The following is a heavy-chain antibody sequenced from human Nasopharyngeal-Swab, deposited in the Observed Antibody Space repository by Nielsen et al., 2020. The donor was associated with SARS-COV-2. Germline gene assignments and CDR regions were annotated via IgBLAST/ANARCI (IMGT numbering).Heavy chain of an antibody. Sequence: GESLKISCAASGFTFSDYYMSWIRQAPGKGLEWVSYISSSGSTIYYADSVKGRFTISRDNAKNPLYLQMNSLRAEDTAVYYCARDLLGGSPYDYWGQGTLVTVSS. CDR3: ARDLLGGSPYDY. D-gene: IGHD1-26*01. CDR2: ISSSGSTI. V-gene: IGHV3-11*04. CDR1: GFTFSDYY. J-gene: IGHJ4*02.